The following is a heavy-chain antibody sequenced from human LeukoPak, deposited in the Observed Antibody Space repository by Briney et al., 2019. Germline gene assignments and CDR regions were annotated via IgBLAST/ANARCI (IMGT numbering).Heavy chain of an antibody. CDR1: GGSITSSHYY. Sequence: SETLSLTCTVSGGSITSSHYYWGWIRQPPGNGLEWIGTIYYGGRTYYNPSLKSRVTISVDTSKNQFSLKLNSVTAADTAVYYCARHVSDILTGYYTPNFDYWGQGTLVTVSS. D-gene: IGHD3-9*01. J-gene: IGHJ4*02. V-gene: IGHV4-39*01. CDR3: ARHVSDILTGYYTPNFDY. CDR2: IYYGGRT.